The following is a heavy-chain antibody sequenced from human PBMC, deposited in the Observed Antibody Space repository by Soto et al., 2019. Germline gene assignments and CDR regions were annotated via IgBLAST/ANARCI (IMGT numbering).Heavy chain of an antibody. Sequence: EVQLVESGGGLVQPGGSLRLSCAASVFAFGSYWMHWVRQAPGKGLVWVSRISQDGTIATQADSVKGRFTISRDNAKNTLYLQMNSLRADDPAVYYCLRDQRHWNEFADQWGQGTLVTVSS. D-gene: IGHD1-1*01. CDR2: ISQDGTIA. V-gene: IGHV3-74*01. J-gene: IGHJ4*02. CDR1: VFAFGSYW. CDR3: LRDQRHWNEFADQ.